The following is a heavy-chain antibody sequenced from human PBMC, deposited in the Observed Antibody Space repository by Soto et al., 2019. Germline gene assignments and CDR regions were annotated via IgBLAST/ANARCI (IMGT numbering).Heavy chain of an antibody. J-gene: IGHJ6*02. CDR3: ARHCSGGSFVDGMDV. Sequence: QVQLVQSGAEVKKPGASVKVSCKASGYTFTSYGISWVRQAPGQGLECMGWISAYNGNTNYAQKLQGRVTITTDTAPSSDYMELRSRSSDATAVYYCARHCSGGSFVDGMDVWGQGTTVTVSS. CDR2: ISAYNGNT. CDR1: GYTFTSYG. V-gene: IGHV1-18*01. D-gene: IGHD2-15*01.